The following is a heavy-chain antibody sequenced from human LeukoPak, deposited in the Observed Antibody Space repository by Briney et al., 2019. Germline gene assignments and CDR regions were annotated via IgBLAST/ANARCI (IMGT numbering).Heavy chain of an antibody. D-gene: IGHD2-2*01. J-gene: IGHJ4*02. CDR1: GGSISSYY. V-gene: IGHV4-59*01. CDR2: IYYSGST. Sequence: PSETLSLTCTVSGGSISSYYWSWIRQPPGKGLEWIGYIYYSGSTNYNPSLKSRDTISVDTSKNQFSLKLSSVTAADTAVYYCARAPGYCSSTSCYAPRAFDYWGQGTLVTVSS. CDR3: ARAPGYCSSTSCYAPRAFDY.